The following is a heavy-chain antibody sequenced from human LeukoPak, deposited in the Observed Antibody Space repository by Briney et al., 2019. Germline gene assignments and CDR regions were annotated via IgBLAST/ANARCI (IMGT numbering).Heavy chain of an antibody. D-gene: IGHD5-18*01. V-gene: IGHV1-69*04. CDR2: IIPIFGIA. J-gene: IGHJ6*02. CDR3: AAEYSYGFMDV. CDR1: GGTFSSYA. Sequence: SVKVSCKASGGTFSSYAISWVRQAPGQGLEWMGRIIPIFGIANYAQKFQGRVTIIADKSTSTAYMELSSLRSEDTAVYYCAAEYSYGFMDVWGQGTTVTVSS.